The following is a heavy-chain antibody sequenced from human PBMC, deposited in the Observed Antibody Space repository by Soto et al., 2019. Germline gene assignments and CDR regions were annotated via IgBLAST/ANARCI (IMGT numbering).Heavy chain of an antibody. CDR3: ARFRPPTIFGVVISPFDP. CDR1: GGTFSSYA. CDR2: IIPIFGTA. D-gene: IGHD3-3*01. J-gene: IGHJ5*02. V-gene: IGHV1-69*01. Sequence: QVQLVQSGAEVKKPGSSVKVSCKASGGTFSSYAISWVRQAPGQGLEWMGGIIPIFGTANYAQKFQGRVTITADESTSTSYMALSSLRSEDTAVYYCARFRPPTIFGVVISPFDPWGQGTLVTVSS.